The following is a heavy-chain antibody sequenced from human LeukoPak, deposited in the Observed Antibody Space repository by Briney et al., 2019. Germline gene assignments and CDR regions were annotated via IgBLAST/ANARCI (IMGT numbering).Heavy chain of an antibody. CDR3: ARERSGPPYNSGTAA. Sequence: SVKVSCKASGYTFTGYYMHWVRQAPGQGGEWMGWINPNSGGTNYAQKFQGRVIMTRDTSISTAYMELSRLRSDDTAVYYCARERSGPPYNSGTAAWGQRTTVTVSS. CDR1: GYTFTGYY. D-gene: IGHD5-24*01. J-gene: IGHJ6*02. V-gene: IGHV1-2*02. CDR2: INPNSGGT.